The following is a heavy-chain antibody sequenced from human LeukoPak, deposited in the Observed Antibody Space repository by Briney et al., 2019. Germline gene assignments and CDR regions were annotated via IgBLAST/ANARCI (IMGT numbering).Heavy chain of an antibody. D-gene: IGHD6-13*01. CDR3: AKGGGRIAAAGPPDY. CDR2: ISGSGGST. J-gene: IGHJ4*02. Sequence: PGGSLRLFCAASGYTFSRYDMRWVRQAPGKGLEWVSAISGSGGSTYYADSVKGRFTISRDNSKNTLYLQMNSLRAEDTAVYYCAKGGGRIAAAGPPDYWGQGTLVTVSS. V-gene: IGHV3-23*01. CDR1: GYTFSRYD.